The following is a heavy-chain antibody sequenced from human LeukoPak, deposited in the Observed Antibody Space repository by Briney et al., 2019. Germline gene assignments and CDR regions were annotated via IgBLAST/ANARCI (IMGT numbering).Heavy chain of an antibody. Sequence: SETLSLTCAVYGVSFSGYYWSWIRQPPGKGLEWIGEINHSGSTNYNPSLKSRVTISVDTSENQFSLKLSSVTAADTAVYYCARAPITIFSRDHLFDYWGQGTLVTVSS. J-gene: IGHJ4*02. CDR1: GVSFSGYY. CDR3: ARAPITIFSRDHLFDY. V-gene: IGHV4-34*01. D-gene: IGHD3-9*01. CDR2: INHSGST.